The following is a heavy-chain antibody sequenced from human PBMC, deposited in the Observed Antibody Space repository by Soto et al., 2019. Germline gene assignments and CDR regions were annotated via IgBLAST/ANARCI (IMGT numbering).Heavy chain of an antibody. CDR3: VRSAFGYYDTSGYPLTDS. D-gene: IGHD3-22*01. Sequence: PSETLSLTCTVSGGSISSSNYYGGWIRQSPGEGLEWIGSMDYNGNSYQNPSLKSRVTLSVDTPKSQFSLKLRSVTAADTAVYFCVRSAFGYYDTSGYPLTDSWGQGTLVTVSS. V-gene: IGHV4-39*01. CDR1: GGSISSSNYY. J-gene: IGHJ4*02. CDR2: MDYNGNS.